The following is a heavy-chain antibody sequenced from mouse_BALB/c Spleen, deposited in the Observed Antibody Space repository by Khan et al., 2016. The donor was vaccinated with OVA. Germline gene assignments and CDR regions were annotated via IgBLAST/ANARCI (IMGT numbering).Heavy chain of an antibody. CDR1: GYSITSDYA. CDR3: ARDVSRYNYAMDY. CDR2: IRYSGST. D-gene: IGHD1-1*01. J-gene: IGHJ4*01. V-gene: IGHV3-2*02. Sequence: VQLKESGPGLVKPSQSLSLTCTVTGYSITSDYAWNWIRQFPGNKLEWMGYIRYSGSTNYNPALKSRISITRDTSKNQFFLQLNSVTTEDTATYYCARDVSRYNYAMDYWGQGTSVTVSA.